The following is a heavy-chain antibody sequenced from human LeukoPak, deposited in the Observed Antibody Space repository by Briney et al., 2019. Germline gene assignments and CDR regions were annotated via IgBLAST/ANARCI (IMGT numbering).Heavy chain of an antibody. Sequence: GASVKVSCKASGYTFTSYYMHWVRQAPGQGLEWMGIINHSGGSTSYAQKFRGRVTMTRDTSTSTVYMELSSLRSEDTAVHYCARVGNPYWFDPWGQGTLVTVSS. CDR2: INHSGGST. CDR3: ARVGNPYWFDP. V-gene: IGHV1-46*03. J-gene: IGHJ5*02. CDR1: GYTFTSYY. D-gene: IGHD7-27*01.